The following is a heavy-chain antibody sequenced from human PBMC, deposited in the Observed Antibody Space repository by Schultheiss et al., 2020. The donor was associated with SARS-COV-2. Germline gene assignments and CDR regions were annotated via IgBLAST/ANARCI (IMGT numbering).Heavy chain of an antibody. CDR1: GFTFDDYT. V-gene: IGHV3-48*04. Sequence: GGSLRLSCAASGFTFDDYTMHWVRQAPGKGLEWVSYISSSGSTIYYADSVKGRFTISRDNAKNSLYLQMNSLRAEDTALYYCARDSGSLNWGIGVPFDYWGQGTLVTVSS. J-gene: IGHJ4*02. D-gene: IGHD7-27*01. CDR2: ISSSGSTI. CDR3: ARDSGSLNWGIGVPFDY.